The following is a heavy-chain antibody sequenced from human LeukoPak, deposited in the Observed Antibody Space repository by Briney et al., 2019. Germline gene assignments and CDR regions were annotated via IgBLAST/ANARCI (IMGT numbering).Heavy chain of an antibody. CDR2: ISSSSSYI. CDR1: GFTFSSYS. V-gene: IGHV3-21*01. CDR3: ARAREDSSGYFAFDY. Sequence: NPGGSLRLSCAASGFTFSSYSMNWVRQAPGKGLEWVSSISSSSSYIYYADSVKGRFTISRDNAKNSLYLQMNSLRAEDTAVYYCARAREDSSGYFAFDYWGQGTLVTVSS. J-gene: IGHJ4*02. D-gene: IGHD3-22*01.